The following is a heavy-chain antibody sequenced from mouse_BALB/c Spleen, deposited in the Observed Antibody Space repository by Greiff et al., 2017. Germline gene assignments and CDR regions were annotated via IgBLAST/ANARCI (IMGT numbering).Heavy chain of an antibody. D-gene: IGHD2-4*01. V-gene: IGHV1S81*02. Sequence: VQLQQSGAELVKPGASVKLSCKASGYTFTSYYMYWVKQRPGQGLEWIGEINPSNGGTNFNEKFKSKATLTVDKSSSTAYMQLSSLTSEDSAVYYCARGLPFADWGEGTLVTVSA. CDR2: INPSNGGT. CDR1: GYTFTSYY. J-gene: IGHJ3*01. CDR3: ARGLPFAD.